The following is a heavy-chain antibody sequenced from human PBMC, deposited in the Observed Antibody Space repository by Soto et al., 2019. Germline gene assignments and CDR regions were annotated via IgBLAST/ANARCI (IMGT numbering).Heavy chain of an antibody. CDR1: GFTFSSYG. CDR3: ANGQWFGVLPHFDY. D-gene: IGHD3-10*01. CDR2: ISYDGSNK. Sequence: QVQLVESGGGVVQPGRSLRLSCAASGFTFSSYGMHWVRQAPGKGLEWVAVISYDGSNKYYADSVKGRFTISRDNSKNTLYLQMNSLRAEDTAVYYCANGQWFGVLPHFDYWGQGTLVTVSS. V-gene: IGHV3-30*18. J-gene: IGHJ4*02.